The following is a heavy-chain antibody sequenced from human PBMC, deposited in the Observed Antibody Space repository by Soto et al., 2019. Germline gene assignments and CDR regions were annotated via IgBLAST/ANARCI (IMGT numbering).Heavy chain of an antibody. CDR3: VGGQYYFDY. D-gene: IGHD3-10*01. V-gene: IGHV3-30*03. J-gene: IGHJ4*02. Sequence: QVQLVKSGGGVVQPGRSLRLSCAASGFPFTTYGMPWVREGPGKGLDWVAAISYDGSNKFYADSVKGRFTISRDNSKNTLYLQMNSLRPEDTALYYCVGGQYYFDYRGQGTLVIVSS. CDR1: GFPFTTYG. CDR2: ISYDGSNK.